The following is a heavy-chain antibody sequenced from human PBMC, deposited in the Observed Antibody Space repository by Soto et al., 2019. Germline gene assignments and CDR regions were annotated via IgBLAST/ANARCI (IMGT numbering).Heavy chain of an antibody. CDR1: GFTFSSYS. V-gene: IGHV3-21*01. Sequence: GGSLRLSCAASGFTFSSYSMNWVRQAPGKGLEWVSSISSSSSYIYYADSVKGRFTISRDNAKNSLYLQMNSLRAEDTAVYYCARIPHEDYYYMDVWGKGTTVTVSS. CDR2: ISSSSSYI. D-gene: IGHD2-2*02. J-gene: IGHJ6*03. CDR3: ARIPHEDYYYMDV.